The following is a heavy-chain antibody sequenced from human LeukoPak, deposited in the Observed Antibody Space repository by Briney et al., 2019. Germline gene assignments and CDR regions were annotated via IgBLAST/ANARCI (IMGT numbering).Heavy chain of an antibody. CDR3: ARAHNWKYGSFDF. CDR1: GFTFSSNF. J-gene: IGHJ4*02. V-gene: IGHV3-21*01. D-gene: IGHD1-7*01. Sequence: GGSLRLSCAASGFTFSSNFMSWARQAPGKGLEWVSCISSSSSYIYYADSVKGRFTISRDNAKNSLYLQMNSLRAEDTAVYYCARAHNWKYGSFDFWGQGTLVTVSS. CDR2: ISSSSSYI.